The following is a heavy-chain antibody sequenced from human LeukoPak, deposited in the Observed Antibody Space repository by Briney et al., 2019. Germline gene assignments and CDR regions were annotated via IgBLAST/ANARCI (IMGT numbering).Heavy chain of an antibody. J-gene: IGHJ5*02. V-gene: IGHV4-4*02. Sequence: SGTLSLTRAVSGDSISSDIWWNWVRQPPGKGLEWIGEIHHSGGINYNPSLKSRVTISVDTSMNQFSLKLSFVTTADTAVYYCARALGYCRGGSCTRGYNWFDPWGQGTLVTVSS. CDR3: ARALGYCRGGSCTRGYNWFDP. CDR2: IHHSGGI. D-gene: IGHD2-15*01. CDR1: GDSISSDIW.